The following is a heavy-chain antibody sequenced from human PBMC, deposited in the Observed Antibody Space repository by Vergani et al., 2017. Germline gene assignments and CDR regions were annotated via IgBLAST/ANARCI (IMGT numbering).Heavy chain of an antibody. CDR1: GFTFSSYS. Sequence: EVQLVESGGGLVKPGGSLRLSCAAPGFTFSSYSMNWVRQAPGKGLEWVSSISTSSTYIYYADSVKGRFTISRDNAKNSLYLQMNSLRAEDTAVYYCARDNSYGSGFGDVWGQGTTVTVSS. D-gene: IGHD3-10*01. V-gene: IGHV3-21*01. J-gene: IGHJ6*02. CDR2: ISTSSTYI. CDR3: ARDNSYGSGFGDV.